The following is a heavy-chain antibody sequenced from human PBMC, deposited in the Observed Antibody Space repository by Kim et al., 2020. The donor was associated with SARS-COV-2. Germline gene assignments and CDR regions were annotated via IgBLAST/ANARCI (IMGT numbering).Heavy chain of an antibody. Sequence: FTISRDNSKNTLYLQMNSLRAEDTAVYYCARDGYYDILTGENYYYYGMDVWGQGTTVTVSS. J-gene: IGHJ6*02. CDR3: ARDGYYDILTGENYYYYGMDV. V-gene: IGHV3-30*07. D-gene: IGHD3-9*01.